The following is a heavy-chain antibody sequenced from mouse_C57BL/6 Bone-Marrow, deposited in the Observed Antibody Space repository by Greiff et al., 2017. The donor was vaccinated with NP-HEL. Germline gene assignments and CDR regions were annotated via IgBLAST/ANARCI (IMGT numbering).Heavy chain of an antibody. D-gene: IGHD2-3*01. CDR1: GFTFSSYA. Sequence: EVHLVESGGGLVKPGGSLKLSCAASGFTFSSYAMSWVRQTPEKRLEWVATISDGGSYTYYPDTVKGRFTISRDNAKNNLYLQMSHLKSEDTAMYYCARDFYDGRGYYFDYWGQGTTLTVSS. V-gene: IGHV5-4*01. CDR3: ARDFYDGRGYYFDY. CDR2: ISDGGSYT. J-gene: IGHJ2*01.